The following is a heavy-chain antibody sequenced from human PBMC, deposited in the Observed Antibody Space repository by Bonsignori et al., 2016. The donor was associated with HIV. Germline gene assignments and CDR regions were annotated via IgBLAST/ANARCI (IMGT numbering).Heavy chain of an antibody. J-gene: IGHJ3*02. Sequence: WIRQAPREGPGVGSQVLIGNSGSADYADSVRGRFTISRDNAKNSLYLQMNSLRGDDTAVYYCAKAFDAFDIWGQGTMVTVSS. V-gene: IGHV3-9*01. CDR2: LIGNSGSA. CDR3: AKAFDAFDI.